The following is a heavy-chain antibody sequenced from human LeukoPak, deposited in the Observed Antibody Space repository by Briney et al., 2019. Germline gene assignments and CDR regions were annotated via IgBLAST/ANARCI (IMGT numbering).Heavy chain of an antibody. CDR1: GGTFSSYA. Sequence: ASVKVSCKASGGTFSSYAISWVRQAPGQGLEWMGGIIPIFGTANYAQKFQGRVTITADKSTSTAYMELSSLRSEDTAVYYCARAPREWLFLFDYWGQGTLVTVSS. CDR3: ARAPREWLFLFDY. J-gene: IGHJ4*02. D-gene: IGHD3-3*01. CDR2: IIPIFGTA. V-gene: IGHV1-69*06.